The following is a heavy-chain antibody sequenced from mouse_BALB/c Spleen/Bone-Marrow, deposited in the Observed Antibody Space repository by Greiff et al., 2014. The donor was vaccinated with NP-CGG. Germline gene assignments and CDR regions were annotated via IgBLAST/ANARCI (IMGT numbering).Heavy chain of an antibody. V-gene: IGHV1-87*01. J-gene: IGHJ1*01. D-gene: IGHD1-1*01. CDR1: GYTFTSYW. Sequence: VQLQQSGAELARPGASVKLSCKASGYTFTSYWMQWVKQRPGQGLEWIGAIYPGDSDTRYTQKFKGKATLTADKSSSTAYMQLSSLASEDSAVYYCARYYYGSSYEYVDVWGAGTTVTVSS. CDR3: ARYYYGSSYEYVDV. CDR2: IYPGDSDT.